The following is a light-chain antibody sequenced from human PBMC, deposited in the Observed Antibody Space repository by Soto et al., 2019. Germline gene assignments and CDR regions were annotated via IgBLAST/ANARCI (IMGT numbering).Light chain of an antibody. CDR3: QQYGSSFT. V-gene: IGKV3-20*01. CDR2: GAS. Sequence: EIGLTQSPGTLSLSPGERATLSCRASQSVSSSYLAWYQQKPGQAPTLLIYGASSRATGIPDRFSGSRSGTDFTLAISRLEPEDFAVYYCQQYGSSFTFGPGTKVDIK. J-gene: IGKJ3*01. CDR1: QSVSSSY.